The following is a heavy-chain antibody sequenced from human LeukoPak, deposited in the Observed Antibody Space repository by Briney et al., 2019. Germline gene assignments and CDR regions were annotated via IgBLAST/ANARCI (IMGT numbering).Heavy chain of an antibody. J-gene: IGHJ5*02. CDR2: ISSTSTYI. CDR3: ARGRSCGGDCYPDKWFDP. V-gene: IGHV3-21*01. CDR1: GFTFSSYG. Sequence: GGSLRLSCAASGFTFSSYGMNWVRQAPGKGLEWVSSISSTSTYIYYADSLKGRFTISRDNAKNSLYLQMNSLRAEDTAMYYCARGRSCGGDCYPDKWFDPWGQGTLVTVSS. D-gene: IGHD2-21*01.